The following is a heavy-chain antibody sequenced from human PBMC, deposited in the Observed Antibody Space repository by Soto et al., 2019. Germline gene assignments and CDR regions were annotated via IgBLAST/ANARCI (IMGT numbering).Heavy chain of an antibody. CDR3: TTDTSITDYDFWSGYLWVGYYYGMDV. Sequence: KPGGSLRLSCAASGFTFSNAWMSWVRQAPGKGLEWVGRIKSKTDGGTTDYAAPVKGRFTISRDDSKNTLYLQMNSLKTEDTAVYYCTTDTSITDYDFWSGYLWVGYYYGMDVWGQGTTVTVSS. D-gene: IGHD3-3*01. V-gene: IGHV3-15*01. CDR2: IKSKTDGGTT. CDR1: GFTFSNAW. J-gene: IGHJ6*02.